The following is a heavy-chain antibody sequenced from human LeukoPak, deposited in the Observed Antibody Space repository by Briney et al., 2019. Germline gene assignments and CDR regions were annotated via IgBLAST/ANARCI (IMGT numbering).Heavy chain of an antibody. J-gene: IGHJ4*02. V-gene: IGHV3-23*01. CDR1: GFTFSSYA. Sequence: GGSLRLSCAASGFTFSSYAMSWVRQAPGKGLEWVSVMSGSGDNTYYAGSVKGRFTVSRDNSKNTLYLQMNRLRAEDTAVYYCAKSPNYYDSSGYDYWGQGTLVTVSS. D-gene: IGHD3-22*01. CDR2: MSGSGDNT. CDR3: AKSPNYYDSSGYDY.